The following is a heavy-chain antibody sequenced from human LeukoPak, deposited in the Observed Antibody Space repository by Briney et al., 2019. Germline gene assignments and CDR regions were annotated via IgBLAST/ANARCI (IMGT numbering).Heavy chain of an antibody. CDR2: IRFDGSNK. D-gene: IGHD3-10*01. J-gene: IGHJ6*03. Sequence: PGGSLRLSCAASGFTFSSYGMHWVRQAPGKGLELVAFIRFDGSNKYYADSVKGRFTISRDNSKNTLYLQMNSLRGEDTAMFYCAKDGSRSREVFPYYYGSGRLQYMDVWGKGTTVIISS. V-gene: IGHV3-30*02. CDR3: AKDGSRSREVFPYYYGSGRLQYMDV. CDR1: GFTFSSYG.